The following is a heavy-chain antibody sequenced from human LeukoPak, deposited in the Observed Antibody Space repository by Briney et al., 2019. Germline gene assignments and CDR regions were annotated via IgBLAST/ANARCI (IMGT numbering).Heavy chain of an antibody. CDR1: GGTFSSYA. V-gene: IGHV1-69*13. D-gene: IGHD3-22*01. Sequence: ASVKVSCKASGGTFSSYAISWVRQAPGQGLEWMGGIIPIFATANYAQKFQGRGTITADESTSTAYMELSSLRSEDTAVYYCARGPITTRSHFDYWGQGTLVTVSS. CDR3: ARGPITTRSHFDY. J-gene: IGHJ4*02. CDR2: IIPIFATA.